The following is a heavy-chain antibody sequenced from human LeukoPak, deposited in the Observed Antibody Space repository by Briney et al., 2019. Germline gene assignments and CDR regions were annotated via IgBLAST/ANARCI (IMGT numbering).Heavy chain of an antibody. D-gene: IGHD3-22*01. V-gene: IGHV3-53*01. CDR2: LYSGGKT. Sequence: PGGSLRLSCAASGFTVSSHYMNWVRQAPGKGLEWVSVLYSGGKTYYADSVRGRFTISRDNAKNSLYLQMNSLRAEDTAVYYCARDTNYYDSSGYYPNWGQGTLVTVSS. J-gene: IGHJ4*02. CDR1: GFTVSSHY. CDR3: ARDTNYYDSSGYYPN.